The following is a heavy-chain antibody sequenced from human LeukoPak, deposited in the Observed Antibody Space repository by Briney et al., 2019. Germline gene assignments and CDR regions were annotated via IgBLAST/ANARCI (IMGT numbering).Heavy chain of an antibody. Sequence: GGALRLSCAASVFTFTNYAMSWVRQAPGKGREGVSAITGSGGSTYYEDSVKGRFTISRDNSKNTLYLQMNRLRAEDTAIDYCASRYCSGGSCYKRYYFDYWGQGTLVTVSS. J-gene: IGHJ4*02. CDR2: ITGSGGST. D-gene: IGHD2-15*01. V-gene: IGHV3-23*01. CDR1: VFTFTNYA. CDR3: ASRYCSGGSCYKRYYFDY.